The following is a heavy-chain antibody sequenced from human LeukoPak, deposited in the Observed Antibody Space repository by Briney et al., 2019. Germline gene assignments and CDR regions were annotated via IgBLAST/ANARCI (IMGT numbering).Heavy chain of an antibody. Sequence: PSQTLSLTCTVSGGSISSGGYYWSWIRQHPGKGLEWIGYIYYSGSTYYNPSLKSRVTISVDTSKNQFSLKLSSVTAADTAVYYCARGKIVVVPAAMADYFDYWGQGTLVTASS. D-gene: IGHD2-2*01. CDR3: ARGKIVVVPAAMADYFDY. CDR2: IYYSGST. CDR1: GGSISSGGYY. J-gene: IGHJ4*02. V-gene: IGHV4-31*03.